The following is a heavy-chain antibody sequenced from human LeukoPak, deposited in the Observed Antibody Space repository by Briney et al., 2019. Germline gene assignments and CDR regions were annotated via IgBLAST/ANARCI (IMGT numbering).Heavy chain of an antibody. CDR3: AISPVHHRTMDV. V-gene: IGHV3-30-3*01. D-gene: IGHD1-1*01. CDR2: ISYDGSNK. J-gene: IGHJ6*02. CDR1: GFTFSSYA. Sequence: GGSLRLSCAASGFTFSSYAMHWVRQAPGKGLEWVAVISYDGSNKYYADSVKGRFTISRDNSKNTLYLQMNSLRAEDTAVYYCAISPVHHRTMDVWGQGTTVTVSS.